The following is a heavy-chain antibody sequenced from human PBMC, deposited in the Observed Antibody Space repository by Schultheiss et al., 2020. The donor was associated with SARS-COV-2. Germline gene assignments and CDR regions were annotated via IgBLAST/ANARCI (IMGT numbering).Heavy chain of an antibody. J-gene: IGHJ5*02. CDR2: IYYSGST. CDR1: GGSISSGGYY. Sequence: SETLSLTCTVSGGSISSGGYYWSWIRQHPGKGLEWIGYIYYSGSTYYNPSLKSRVTLSLDTSLNQFSLNVNSVTAADTAVYYCAKSIIPPHSHWFDPWGRGTLVTVSS. D-gene: IGHD3-3*01. V-gene: IGHV4-31*03. CDR3: AKSIIPPHSHWFDP.